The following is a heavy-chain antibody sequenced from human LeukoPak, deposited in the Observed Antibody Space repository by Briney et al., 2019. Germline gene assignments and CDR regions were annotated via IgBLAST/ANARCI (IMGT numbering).Heavy chain of an antibody. V-gene: IGHV3-53*05. CDR1: GFTVSSNY. CDR2: IYSGGST. CDR3: ARDLEPLTGFSSGWYSRGFPGY. J-gene: IGHJ4*02. Sequence: GGSLRLSCAASGFTVSSNYMSWVRQAPGKGLEWVSVIYSGGSTYYADSVKGRFTISRDNSKNTLYLQMNSLRAEDTAVYYCARDLEPLTGFSSGWYSRGFPGYWGQGTLVTVSS. D-gene: IGHD6-19*01.